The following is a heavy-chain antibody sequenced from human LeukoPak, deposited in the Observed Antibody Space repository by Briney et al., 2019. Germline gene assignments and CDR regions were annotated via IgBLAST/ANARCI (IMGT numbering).Heavy chain of an antibody. J-gene: IGHJ4*02. CDR3: ARDSVGGPFDY. CDR2: IYSGGST. CDR1: GFTVSSNY. Sequence: GGSLRLSCAASGFTVSSNYMSWVRQAPGKGLGWVSVIYSGGSTYYADSVKGRFTISRDNSKNTLYLQMNSLRAEDTAVYYCARDSVGGPFDYWGQGTLVTVSS. V-gene: IGHV3-53*01. D-gene: IGHD3-16*01.